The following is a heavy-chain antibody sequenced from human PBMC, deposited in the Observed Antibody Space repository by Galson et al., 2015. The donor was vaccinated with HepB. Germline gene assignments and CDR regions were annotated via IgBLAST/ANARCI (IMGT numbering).Heavy chain of an antibody. J-gene: IGHJ4*02. Sequence: SLRLSCAASGFIFSDYWMSWVRQAPGKGLEWVANIKQNGIEKYYVDSVKGRFTISRDNAKNSLYLQMNSLRAEDTAVYFCAKERGLTWEVWVFSGFDYWGQGTLVTVSS. CDR3: AKERGLTWEVWVFSGFDY. CDR2: IKQNGIEK. D-gene: IGHD3-16*01. V-gene: IGHV3-7*03. CDR1: GFIFSDYW.